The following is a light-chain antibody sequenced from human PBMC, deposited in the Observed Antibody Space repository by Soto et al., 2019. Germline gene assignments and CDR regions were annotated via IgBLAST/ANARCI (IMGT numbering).Light chain of an antibody. V-gene: IGLV2-14*01. CDR3: SSYTTISTLVI. J-gene: IGLJ2*01. Sequence: QSALTQPASVSGSPGQSITISCTGSSSDLGGYDYVSWYQQHPGKAPKLIIYDVTNRPSGVSNRVSGSKSGNTASLSISGLQAEDESDYYCSSYTTISTLVIFGGGTKVTVL. CDR2: DVT. CDR1: SSDLGGYDY.